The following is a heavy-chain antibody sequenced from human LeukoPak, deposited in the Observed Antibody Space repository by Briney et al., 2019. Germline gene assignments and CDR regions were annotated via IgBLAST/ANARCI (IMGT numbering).Heavy chain of an antibody. V-gene: IGHV4-59*01. CDR1: GGSISHYY. Sequence: SESLSLTCTVSGGSISHYYWSWIRHPPGRGLEWVGYIYSTGSINHNPSLKGRDTMSVDTSKNQFSLNLRSVTAADTAVYYCARGMDYGSGSYYWFDPWGQGTLVTVSS. CDR3: ARGMDYGSGSYYWFDP. CDR2: IYSTGSI. D-gene: IGHD3-10*01. J-gene: IGHJ5*02.